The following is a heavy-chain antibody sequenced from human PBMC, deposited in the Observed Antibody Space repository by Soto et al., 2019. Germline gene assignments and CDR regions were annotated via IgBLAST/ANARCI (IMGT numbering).Heavy chain of an antibody. V-gene: IGHV3-53*04. CDR3: ARDRRTTGTTSYYYYYMDV. D-gene: IGHD1-1*01. CDR1: GFTVSSNY. Sequence: GGSLRLSCAASGFTVSSNYMSWVRQAPGKGLEWVSVIYSGGSTYYADFVKGRFTISRHNSKNTLYLQMNSLRAEDTAVYYCARDRRTTGTTSYYYYYMDVWGKGTTVTVSS. J-gene: IGHJ6*03. CDR2: IYSGGST.